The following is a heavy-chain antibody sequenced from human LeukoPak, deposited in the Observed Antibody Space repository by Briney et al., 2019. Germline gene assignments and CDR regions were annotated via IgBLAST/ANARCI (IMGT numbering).Heavy chain of an antibody. V-gene: IGHV3-7*01. J-gene: IGHJ4*02. Sequence: PGGSLRLSCVGSGFTFSNYWMNWVRQAPGKGLEWVANIRPDGSEKRYVDSVKGRFTISRDNAKNSLFLQMDSLRAEDTALYYCARNTDYWGQGTLVTVSS. CDR3: ARNTDY. CDR2: IRPDGSEK. CDR1: GFTFSNYW.